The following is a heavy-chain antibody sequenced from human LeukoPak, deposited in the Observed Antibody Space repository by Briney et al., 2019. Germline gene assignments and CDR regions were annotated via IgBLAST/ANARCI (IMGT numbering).Heavy chain of an antibody. Sequence: GGSLRLSCAASGFTFSGSAMHWVRQASGKGLEWVGRIRSKANSYATAYAASVKGRFTISRDDSKNTAYLQMNSLKAEDTAVYYCTRPQTYYYDSSGYYYDYWGQGTLVTVSS. J-gene: IGHJ4*02. CDR1: GFTFSGSA. CDR2: IRSKANSYAT. V-gene: IGHV3-73*01. CDR3: TRPQTYYYDSSGYYYDY. D-gene: IGHD3-22*01.